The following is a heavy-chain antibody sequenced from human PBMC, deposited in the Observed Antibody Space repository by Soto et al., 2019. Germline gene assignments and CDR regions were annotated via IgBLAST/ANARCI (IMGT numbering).Heavy chain of an antibody. CDR1: GFTFSSYS. J-gene: IGHJ4*02. CDR2: ISSSSSYI. V-gene: IGHV3-21*01. D-gene: IGHD3-3*01. Sequence: GGSLRLSCAASGFTFSSYSMNWVRQAPGKGLEWVSSISSSSSYIYYADSVKGRFTISRDNAKNSLYLQMNSLRAEDTAVYYCARDGTIFGVVGSMVDYWGQGTLVTVSS. CDR3: ARDGTIFGVVGSMVDY.